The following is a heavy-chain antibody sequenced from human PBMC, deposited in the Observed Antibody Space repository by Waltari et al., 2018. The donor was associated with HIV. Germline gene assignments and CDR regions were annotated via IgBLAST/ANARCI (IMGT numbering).Heavy chain of an antibody. CDR3: ARGGEMGAPYVGMDV. CDR2: MNPNSGNS. D-gene: IGHD3-10*01. Sequence: QAQLVQSGAEVKRPGASVKVSCKASGYTFSNYDFNWVRQATGQGLEWMGWMNPNSGNSGVVQKFQGRVTMTRDTSRSTAYMERSSLGSEDTAVYYCARGGEMGAPYVGMDVWGQGTTVTVSS. V-gene: IGHV1-8*01. J-gene: IGHJ6*02. CDR1: GYTFSNYD.